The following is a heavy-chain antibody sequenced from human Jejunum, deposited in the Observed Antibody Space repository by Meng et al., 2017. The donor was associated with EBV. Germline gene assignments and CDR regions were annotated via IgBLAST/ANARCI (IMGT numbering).Heavy chain of an antibody. V-gene: IGHV3-72*01. J-gene: IGHJ4*02. D-gene: IGHD2-2*01. CDR3: AQVGVPAAEGGH. CDR1: GFTFSDHY. Sequence: GQWVESGGGLVQPGGSLRLSCAASGFTFSDHYMEWVRQAPGKGLEWLGRIRNKVNSYTTQYAASVKGRFTISRDDSKNSLYLQMNSLKTEDTAVYYCAQVGVPAAEGGHWGQGTLVTVPS. CDR2: IRNKVNSYTT.